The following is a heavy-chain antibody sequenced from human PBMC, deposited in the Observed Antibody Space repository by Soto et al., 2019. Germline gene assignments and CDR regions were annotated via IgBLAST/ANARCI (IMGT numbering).Heavy chain of an antibody. CDR1: GGSISSYY. Sequence: SETLCLTCTVSGGSISSYYWSWIRQPPGKGLEWIGYIYYSGSTNYNPSLKSRVTISVDTSKNQFSLKLSSVTAADTAVYYCARGVVPAAMVYYYYMDVWGKGTTVTVSS. J-gene: IGHJ6*03. CDR2: IYYSGST. D-gene: IGHD2-2*01. V-gene: IGHV4-59*01. CDR3: ARGVVPAAMVYYYYMDV.